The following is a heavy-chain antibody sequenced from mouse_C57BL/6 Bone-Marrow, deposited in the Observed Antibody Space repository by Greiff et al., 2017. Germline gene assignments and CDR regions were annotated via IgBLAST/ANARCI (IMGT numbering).Heavy chain of an antibody. V-gene: IGHV1-7*01. CDR1: VYTFTSYW. J-gene: IGHJ3*01. Sequence: QVQLQQSGAELAKPGASVKLSCKASVYTFTSYWMHWVKQRPGQGLEWIGYINPSSGYTKYNQKFKDKATLTADKSSSTAYMQLSSLTYEDSAVYYCARIGYGSRAWFAYWGQGTLVTVSA. D-gene: IGHD1-1*01. CDR2: INPSSGYT. CDR3: ARIGYGSRAWFAY.